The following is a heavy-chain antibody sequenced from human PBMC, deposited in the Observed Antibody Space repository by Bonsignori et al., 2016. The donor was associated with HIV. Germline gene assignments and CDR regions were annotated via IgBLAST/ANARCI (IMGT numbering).Heavy chain of an antibody. CDR3: ARDYGCFGEVFCHFDH. D-gene: IGHD3-10*01. CDR2: ISNTGGTI. V-gene: IGHV3-48*03. J-gene: IGHJ4*02. Sequence: VRQAPGKGLEWIAYISNTGGTIHYADTVKGRFTISRDNAKSFLSLQTNSLRDDDSGVYYCARDYGCFGEVFCHFDHWGQGSLVTVSS.